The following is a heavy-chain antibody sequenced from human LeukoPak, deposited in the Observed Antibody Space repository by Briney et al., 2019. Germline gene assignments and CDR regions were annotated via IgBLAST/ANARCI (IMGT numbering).Heavy chain of an antibody. CDR1: GFTLSSYS. J-gene: IGHJ4*02. V-gene: IGHV3-48*01. CDR3: TRVGYIDEGIDY. D-gene: IGHD5-24*01. Sequence: GGSLRLSCAASGFTLSSYSMNWVRQAPGKGLEWISYISSSSSIIYYADSVKGRFTISRDNAKNSLYLQMNSLRAEDTAIYYCTRVGYIDEGIDYWGQGTLVTVSS. CDR2: ISSSSSII.